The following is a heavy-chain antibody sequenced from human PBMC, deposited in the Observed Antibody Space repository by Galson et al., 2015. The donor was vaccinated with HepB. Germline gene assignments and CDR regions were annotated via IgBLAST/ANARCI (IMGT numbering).Heavy chain of an antibody. CDR3: ARGPPIYYDSSGLPANHFDL. CDR1: GYSFTSYW. Sequence: QSGAEVTKPVESLKISCKGSGYSFTSYWIGWVRQMPGKGLEWMGIIYPGDSDTRYSPSFQGQVTISADKSISTAYLQWSSLKASDTAMYYCARGPPIYYDSSGLPANHFDLWGRGTLVTVSS. V-gene: IGHV5-51*01. CDR2: IYPGDSDT. J-gene: IGHJ2*01. D-gene: IGHD3-22*01.